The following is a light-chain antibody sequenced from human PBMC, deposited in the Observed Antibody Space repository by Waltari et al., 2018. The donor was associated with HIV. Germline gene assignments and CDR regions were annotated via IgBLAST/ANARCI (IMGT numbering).Light chain of an antibody. Sequence: QSALTQSASVSGSPGQSITISCTGTSSDVGAYTLVSWYQQHTAQVPQLRIYEVTTRPSGGSTRFSGSKSGNTASRTIAVLQAEDEADYYCCSYAGSGLVFGGGTKLTVL. CDR3: CSYAGSGLV. CDR1: SSDVGAYTL. V-gene: IGLV2-23*02. CDR2: EVT. J-gene: IGLJ3*02.